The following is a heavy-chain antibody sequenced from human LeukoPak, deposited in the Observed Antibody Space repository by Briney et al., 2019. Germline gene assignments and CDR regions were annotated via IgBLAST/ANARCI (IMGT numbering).Heavy chain of an antibody. J-gene: IGHJ4*02. D-gene: IGHD1-26*01. V-gene: IGHV4-59*01. CDR3: AREKNTGSYSYFDY. CDR2: IYHSGST. CDR1: GGSISSYY. Sequence: SETLSLSCTGSGGSISSYYWSWIRQPPGKGLEWIGYIYHSGSTNYNPSLKSRVTISVDTSKNQFSLKLSSVTAADTAVYYCAREKNTGSYSYFDYWGQGTLVTVSS.